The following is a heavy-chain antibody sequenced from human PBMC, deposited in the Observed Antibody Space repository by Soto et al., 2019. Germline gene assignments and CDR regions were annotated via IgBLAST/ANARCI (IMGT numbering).Heavy chain of an antibody. D-gene: IGHD2-15*01. CDR2: IIPIFGTA. CDR1: GGTFSSYA. J-gene: IGHJ6*02. CDR3: ARDDVVVVDANYYYYGMHV. Sequence: SVKVSCKASGGTFSSYAISWVRQAPGQGLEWMGGIIPIFGTANYAQKFQGRVTITADESTSTAYMELSSLRSEDTAVYYCARDDVVVVDANYYYYGMHVWGQGTTVTVYS. V-gene: IGHV1-69*13.